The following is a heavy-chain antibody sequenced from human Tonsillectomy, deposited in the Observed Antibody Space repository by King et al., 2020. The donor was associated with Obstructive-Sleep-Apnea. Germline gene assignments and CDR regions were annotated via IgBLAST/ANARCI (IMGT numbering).Heavy chain of an antibody. Sequence: LQLQESGPGLVKPSQTLSLTCSVSGASIDSGGYYWTWIRQHPGKGLDWIGYISYSGSTYYNPSLKSRVTISVDTSKNHLSLKLSSVTAADTAVYYCARSFSRRDGYNFDFWGQETLVTVSS. CDR1: GASIDSGGYY. CDR2: ISYSGST. CDR3: ARSFSRRDGYNFDF. J-gene: IGHJ4*02. D-gene: IGHD5-24*01. V-gene: IGHV4-31*03.